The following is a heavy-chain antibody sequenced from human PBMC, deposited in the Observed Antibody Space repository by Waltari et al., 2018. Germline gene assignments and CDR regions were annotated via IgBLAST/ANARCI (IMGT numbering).Heavy chain of an antibody. CDR1: GDSVSSTYW. V-gene: IGHV4-4*02. CDR3: ARDRGRGLYLDT. J-gene: IGHJ5*02. D-gene: IGHD2-15*01. Sequence: QLQLQESGPGLVKPSGTLSLSCAVSGDSVSSTYWWSWVRQSPQKGLEWIGQVHANGRSNYNPSFASRVTVSLNTSKNLFSLKVTSATAADKGLYYCARDRGRGLYLDTWGPGTLVTVSP. CDR2: VHANGRS.